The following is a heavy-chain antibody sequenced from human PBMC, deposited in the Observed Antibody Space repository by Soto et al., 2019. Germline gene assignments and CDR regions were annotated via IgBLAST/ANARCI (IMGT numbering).Heavy chain of an antibody. CDR1: GFTFSTYA. J-gene: IGHJ6*02. Sequence: EVQLLESGGGWVQPGGSLRLSCAASGFTFSTYAMTWVRLAPGRGLEWVSAISGSGGSTYYADSVKGRFTISRDNSKNTLYLQMNSLRAEDTAVYYCAKCLYDFWSGYSHYGMDVWGQGTTVTVSS. V-gene: IGHV3-23*01. CDR3: AKCLYDFWSGYSHYGMDV. CDR2: ISGSGGST. D-gene: IGHD3-3*01.